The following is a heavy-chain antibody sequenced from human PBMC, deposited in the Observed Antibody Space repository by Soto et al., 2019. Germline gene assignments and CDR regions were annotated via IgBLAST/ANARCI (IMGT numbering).Heavy chain of an antibody. J-gene: IGHJ4*02. V-gene: IGHV3-48*02. Sequence: EVQLVESGGGLVQPGGSLRLSCAASGFTFSSYSMNWVRQAPGKGLEWVSYISSSSSTIYYADSVKGRFTISRDNAKNSLYLQMNSLSDEDTAVYYCAREFPDTAMVTPPDYWGQGTLLTVSS. D-gene: IGHD5-18*01. CDR2: ISSSSSTI. CDR1: GFTFSSYS. CDR3: AREFPDTAMVTPPDY.